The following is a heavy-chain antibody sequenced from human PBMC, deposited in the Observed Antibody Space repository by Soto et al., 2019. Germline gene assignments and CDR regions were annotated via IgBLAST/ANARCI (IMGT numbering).Heavy chain of an antibody. J-gene: IGHJ6*02. D-gene: IGHD3-3*01. Sequence: GASVQVSYQPSRYTFTSYGNSWVRQAPGQGLEWVGWSSAYNGNTNYAQKLQGRVTMTTDRSTNTAYMELRSLRSDDTAVYYCARDARDYDFWSGYYRGPYYYYGMDVWGQGTTVTVSS. V-gene: IGHV1-18*01. CDR2: SSAYNGNT. CDR3: ARDARDYDFWSGYYRGPYYYYGMDV. CDR1: RYTFTSYG.